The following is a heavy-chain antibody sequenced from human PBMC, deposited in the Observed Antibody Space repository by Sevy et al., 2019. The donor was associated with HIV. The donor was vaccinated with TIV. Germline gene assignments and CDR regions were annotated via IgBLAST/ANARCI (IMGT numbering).Heavy chain of an antibody. V-gene: IGHV3-23*01. CDR3: AKEWTLLSDWYGEFDY. CDR1: GFTFTNYG. CDR2: ISNSGANT. J-gene: IGHJ4*02. D-gene: IGHD6-19*01. Sequence: GGSLRLSCVASGFTFTNYGMHWVRQAPGKGLEWVSGISNSGANTYYADSVRGRFTVSRDNSKNTVYLQLNSLRAEDTVIYYCAKEWTLLSDWYGEFDYWGQGTLVTVSS.